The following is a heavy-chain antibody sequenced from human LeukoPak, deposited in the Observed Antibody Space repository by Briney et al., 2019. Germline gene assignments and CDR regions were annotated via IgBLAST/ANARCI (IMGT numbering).Heavy chain of an antibody. CDR3: AIQSSGGSWLYFDY. D-gene: IGHD2-15*01. CDR2: MNPNSGNT. J-gene: IGHJ4*02. V-gene: IGHV1-8*02. Sequence: GESLKISCKGSGYSFTTYWIAWVRQATGQGLEWMGWMNPNSGNTGYAQKFQGRVTMTRNTSISTAYMELSSLRSEDTAVYYCAIQSSGGSWLYFDYWGQGTLVTVSS. CDR1: GYSFTTYW.